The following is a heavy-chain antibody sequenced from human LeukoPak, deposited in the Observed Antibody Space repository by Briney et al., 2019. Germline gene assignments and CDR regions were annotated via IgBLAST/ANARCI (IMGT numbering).Heavy chain of an antibody. CDR3: ARYTVATRALDY. CDR2: ISAYNGNT. V-gene: IGHV1-18*01. D-gene: IGHD5-12*01. J-gene: IGHJ4*02. CDR1: GYTFTIYG. Sequence: ASVKVSCKASGYTFTIYGISWARQAPGQGLEWMGWISAYNGNTNYAQKLQGRVTMTTDTSTSTAYMELRSLRSDDTAVYYCARYTVATRALDYWGQGTLVTVSS.